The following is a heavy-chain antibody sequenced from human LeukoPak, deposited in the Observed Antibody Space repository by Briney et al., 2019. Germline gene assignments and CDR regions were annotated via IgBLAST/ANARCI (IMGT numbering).Heavy chain of an antibody. CDR2: INPNSGGT. J-gene: IGHJ4*02. V-gene: IGHV1-2*02. D-gene: IGHD3-10*01. CDR1: GYTFTGCY. CDR3: ARGGNYYGSGRRAFDY. Sequence: ASVKVSCKASGYTFTGCYMHWVRQAPGQGLEWMGWINPNSGGTNYAQKFQGRVTMTRDTSISTAYMELSRLRSDDTAVYYCARGGNYYGSGRRAFDYWGQGTLVTVSS.